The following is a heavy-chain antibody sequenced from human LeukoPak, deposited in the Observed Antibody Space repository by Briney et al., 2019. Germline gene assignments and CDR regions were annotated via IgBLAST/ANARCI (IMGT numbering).Heavy chain of an antibody. CDR2: IIPIFGTA. D-gene: IGHD4-17*01. Sequence: SVKVSCKASGGTFSSYAISWVRQAPGQGLEWMGGIIPIFGTANYAQKFQGRVTITADKSTSTAYMELSSLRSEDTAVYYCARAVQVTTGGLFDYWGQGTLVTVSS. CDR3: ARAVQVTTGGLFDY. CDR1: GGTFSSYA. J-gene: IGHJ4*02. V-gene: IGHV1-69*06.